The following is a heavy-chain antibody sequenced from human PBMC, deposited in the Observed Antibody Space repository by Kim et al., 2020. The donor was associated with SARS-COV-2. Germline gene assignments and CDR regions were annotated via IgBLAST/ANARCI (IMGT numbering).Heavy chain of an antibody. CDR1: GFSSSSYW. D-gene: IGHD3-10*02. J-gene: IGHJ6*02. Sequence: GVSLRLSCAAAGFSSSSYWINWVRQPPGKGLEWVSRISSDGRITHYADSVKGRFTMSRDSAENTVFLQMNSLGAEDTAVYYCARGMFRSGFDVWGQGTTVSVSS. V-gene: IGHV3-74*01. CDR3: ARGMFRSGFDV. CDR2: ISSDGRIT.